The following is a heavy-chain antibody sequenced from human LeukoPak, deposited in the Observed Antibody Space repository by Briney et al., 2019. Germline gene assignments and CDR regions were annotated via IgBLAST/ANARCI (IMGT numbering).Heavy chain of an antibody. Sequence: SETLSLTCAVYGGSFSGYYWSWIRQPPGKGLEWIGEINHSGSTNYNPSLKSRVTISVDTSKNQFSLKLSSVTAADTAVYYCARDEYGVSMGFDPWGQGTLVTVSS. CDR1: GGSFSGYY. CDR3: ARDEYGVSMGFDP. V-gene: IGHV4-34*01. CDR2: INHSGST. D-gene: IGHD4-17*01. J-gene: IGHJ5*02.